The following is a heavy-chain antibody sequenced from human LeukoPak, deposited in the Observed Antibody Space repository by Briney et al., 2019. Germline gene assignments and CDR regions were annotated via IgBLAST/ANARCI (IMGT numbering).Heavy chain of an antibody. D-gene: IGHD3-10*01. J-gene: IGHJ6*03. CDR3: ATANYGSGSPRDWYYYYYMDV. CDR1: GYTLTELS. V-gene: IGHV1-24*01. CDR2: FDPEDGET. Sequence: ASVKVSCKVSGYTLTELSMHWVRQAPGKGLEWMGGFDPEDGETIYAQKFQGRVTMTEDTSTDTAYMELSSLRSEDTAVYYCATANYGSGSPRDWYYYYYMDVWGKGTTVTISS.